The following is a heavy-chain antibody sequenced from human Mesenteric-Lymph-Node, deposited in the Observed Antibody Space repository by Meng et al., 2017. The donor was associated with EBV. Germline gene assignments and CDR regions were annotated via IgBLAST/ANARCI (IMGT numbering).Heavy chain of an antibody. Sequence: VQLVDSGGGLVEPGGSLTLSCASSGFTLRPYSMNWVRQAPGKGLAWVSSISRTGTYIYYGESVRGRFTVSRDNAKNSLDLHMNSLRVEDTAVYYCARGPIVYYYDGGKYWDDYAMDVWGQGTTVTVS. D-gene: IGHD3-22*01. CDR1: GFTLRPYS. J-gene: IGHJ6*02. V-gene: IGHV3-21*01. CDR3: ARGPIVYYYDGGKYWDDYAMDV. CDR2: ISRTGTYI.